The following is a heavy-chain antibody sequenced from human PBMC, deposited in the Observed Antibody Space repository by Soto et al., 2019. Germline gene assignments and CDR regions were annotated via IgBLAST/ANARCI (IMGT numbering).Heavy chain of an antibody. J-gene: IGHJ4*02. Sequence: GGSLRLSCAASGFTFSSYAMSWVRQAPGKGLEWVSAISGSGGSTYYADSVKGRFTISRDNSKNTLYLQMNSLRAEDTAAYYCAKVGGRGGYFDWPPHYWGQGTLVTVSS. V-gene: IGHV3-23*01. CDR2: ISGSGGST. D-gene: IGHD3-9*01. CDR3: AKVGGRGGYFDWPPHY. CDR1: GFTFSSYA.